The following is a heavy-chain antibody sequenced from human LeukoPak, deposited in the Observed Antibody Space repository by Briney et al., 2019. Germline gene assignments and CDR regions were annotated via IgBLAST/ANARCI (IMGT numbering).Heavy chain of an antibody. Sequence: GGSLRLSCLGSGFAFRAHDMHWVRQAPGKGPEWVAHIQDEGISKIYGDAVKGRFAISRDNSKNMVYLDMASLTVADTALYYWSKARDSANFYFDSWGHGSLVSVSS. J-gene: IGHJ4*01. CDR1: GFAFRAHD. CDR3: SKARDSANFYFDS. D-gene: IGHD1-26*01. V-gene: IGHV3-30*02. CDR2: IQDEGISK.